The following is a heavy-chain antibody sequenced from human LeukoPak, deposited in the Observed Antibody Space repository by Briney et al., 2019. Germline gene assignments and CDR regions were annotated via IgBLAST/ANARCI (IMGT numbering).Heavy chain of an antibody. CDR1: GGSISSSSYY. CDR2: IDYSGST. D-gene: IGHD6-19*01. CDR3: SYHGSIAVTDSFFDY. V-gene: IGHV4-39*01. Sequence: SETLSLTCTVSGGSISSSSYYWGWIRQPPGQGLEWIGSIDYSGSTYYNPVLKRRVIISVDTTKNQYLLKLSPVTAADTAEYYCSYHGSIAVTDSFFDYCGQGTLVAVSS. J-gene: IGHJ4*02.